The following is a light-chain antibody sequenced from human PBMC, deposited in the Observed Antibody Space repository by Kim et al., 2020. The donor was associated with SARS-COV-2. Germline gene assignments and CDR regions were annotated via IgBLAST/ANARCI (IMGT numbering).Light chain of an antibody. V-gene: IGKV3-11*01. J-gene: IGKJ4*01. CDR1: QTIINY. Sequence: LSPGERATLSCRASQTIINYLAWYQQKPGQAPRLLMYDASNRATGIPARFSGSGSGTDFTLTISSLEPEDFAVYYCQQRSNWPLTFGGGTKVDIK. CDR2: DAS. CDR3: QQRSNWPLT.